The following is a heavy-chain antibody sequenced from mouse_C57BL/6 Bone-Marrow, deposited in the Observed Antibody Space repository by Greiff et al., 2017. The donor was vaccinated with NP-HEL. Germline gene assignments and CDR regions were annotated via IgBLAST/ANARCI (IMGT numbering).Heavy chain of an antibody. Sequence: EVNVVESGGDLVKPGGSLKLSCAASGFTFSSYGMSWVRQTPDKRLEWVATISSGGSYTYYPDSVKGRFTISRDNAKNTLYLQMSSLKSEDTAMYYCARLWPIDYWGQGTTLTVSS. CDR3: ARLWPIDY. D-gene: IGHD1-1*02. J-gene: IGHJ2*01. V-gene: IGHV5-6*01. CDR1: GFTFSSYG. CDR2: ISSGGSYT.